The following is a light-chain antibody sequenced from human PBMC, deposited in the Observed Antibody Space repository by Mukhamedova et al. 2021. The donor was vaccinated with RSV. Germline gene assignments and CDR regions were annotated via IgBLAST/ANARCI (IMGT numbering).Light chain of an antibody. V-gene: IGKV1-39*01. CDR2: SAS. CDR3: QQTYTSPLS. Sequence: WYQRRVHGKAPQLLIHSASTLQTGVSSRFSGGGSGTDFSLTVTSLQRADFALYFCQQTYTSPLSFGGGTRVEIK. J-gene: IGKJ4*01.